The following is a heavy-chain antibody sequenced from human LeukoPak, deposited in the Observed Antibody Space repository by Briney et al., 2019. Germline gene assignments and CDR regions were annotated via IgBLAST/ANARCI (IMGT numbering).Heavy chain of an antibody. V-gene: IGHV4-59*01. Sequence: SETLSLTCTVSGGSISSYYWSWIRQPPGKGLEWIGYIYYSGSTNYNPSLKSRVTISVDTSKNQFSLKLSSVTAADTAVYYCARLKQGWFDPWGQGTLVTVSS. CDR2: IYYSGST. CDR1: GGSISSYY. J-gene: IGHJ5*02. D-gene: IGHD1/OR15-1a*01. CDR3: ARLKQGWFDP.